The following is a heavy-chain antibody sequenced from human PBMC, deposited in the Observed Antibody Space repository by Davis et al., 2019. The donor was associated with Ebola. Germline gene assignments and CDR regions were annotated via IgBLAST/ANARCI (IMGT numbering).Heavy chain of an antibody. CDR2: IYPSDSDT. CDR3: ARLGTRSFDY. Sequence: KVSCKGSGYSFTSYWIGWVRQVPGRGLEWMGDIYPSDSDTKYSPSFQGHVTFSVDKSTTTAYLQWGSLKASDTATYYCARLGTRSFDYWGQGTVVTVSS. V-gene: IGHV5-51*01. CDR1: GYSFTSYW. J-gene: IGHJ4*02. D-gene: IGHD2-2*01.